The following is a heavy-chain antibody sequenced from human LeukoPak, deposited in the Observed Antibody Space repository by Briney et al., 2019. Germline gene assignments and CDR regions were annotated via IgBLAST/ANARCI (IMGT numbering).Heavy chain of an antibody. CDR1: GLSFSNYA. V-gene: IGHV3-23*01. CDR2: IGGTGGNI. CDR3: ARLGRGGSYRPIDY. D-gene: IGHD1-26*01. Sequence: GGSLRLSCAASGLSFSNYAMYWVRQAPGKGLEWVSAIGGTGGNIFYTDSVKGRFTISRDNSKNTLYLQMNSLRAEDTAVYYCARLGRGGSYRPIDYWGQGTLVTVSS. J-gene: IGHJ4*02.